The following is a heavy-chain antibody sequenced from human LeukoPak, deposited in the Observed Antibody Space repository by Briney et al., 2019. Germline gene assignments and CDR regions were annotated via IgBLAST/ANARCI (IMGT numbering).Heavy chain of an antibody. Sequence: SETLSLTCAVYGGSFSGYYWSWIRQPPGKGLEWIGEINHSGSTNYNPSLKSRVTISVDTSKNQFSVKLSPVTAADTAVYYCARSRRNTVTTNGMDVWGQGAKVTVSS. D-gene: IGHD4-11*01. CDR1: GGSFSGYY. CDR3: ARSRRNTVTTNGMDV. CDR2: INHSGST. V-gene: IGHV4-34*01. J-gene: IGHJ6*02.